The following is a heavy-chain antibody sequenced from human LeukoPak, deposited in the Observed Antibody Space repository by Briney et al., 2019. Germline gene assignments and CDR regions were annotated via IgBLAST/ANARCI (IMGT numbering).Heavy chain of an antibody. V-gene: IGHV3-30*03. CDR3: ARAGYSTSYYRLDY. J-gene: IGHJ4*02. Sequence: GESLRLSCAASGFNFNNYGMHWVRQAPGKGLEWVAVISYDGSDKYYADSVKGRFTISRDDSKNTLSLQMITLRTEDTAVYFCARAGYSTSYYRLDYWGQGALVTVSS. D-gene: IGHD6-13*01. CDR1: GFNFNNYG. CDR2: ISYDGSDK.